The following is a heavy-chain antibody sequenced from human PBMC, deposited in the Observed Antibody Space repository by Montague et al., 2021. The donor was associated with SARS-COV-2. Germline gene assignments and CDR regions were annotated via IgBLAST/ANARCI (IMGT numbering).Heavy chain of an antibody. D-gene: IGHD3-10*01. Sequence: LPLTCSVSGTSITSYYWNWIRQPPGKGLEWIGYISDSGXTNYSPSLKSRVTMSVDTSKNQMSLKLTSVTAADTAVYYCARGCLSYFGAGSHCYGMDVWGQGTTVTVSS. V-gene: IGHV4-59*01. CDR1: GTSITSYY. J-gene: IGHJ6*02. CDR3: ARGCLSYFGAGSHCYGMDV. CDR2: ISDSGXT.